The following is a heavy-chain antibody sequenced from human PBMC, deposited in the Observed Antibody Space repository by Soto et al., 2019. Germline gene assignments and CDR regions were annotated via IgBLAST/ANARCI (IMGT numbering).Heavy chain of an antibody. CDR3: ARIPYSSGLFDP. V-gene: IGHV1-8*01. J-gene: IGHJ5*02. Sequence: QVQLVQSGAEVKKPGASVKVSCKASGYSFIEYDINWVRQATGQGLEWMGWMTPNSGNTGYAQKFQGRVTLTRDTSRGTAYMELSSLKSEDTAVYYCARIPYSSGLFDPWGQGTLVTVSS. CDR1: GYSFIEYD. CDR2: MTPNSGNT. D-gene: IGHD6-19*01.